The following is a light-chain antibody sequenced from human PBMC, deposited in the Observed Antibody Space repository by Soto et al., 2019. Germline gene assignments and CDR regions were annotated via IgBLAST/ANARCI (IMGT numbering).Light chain of an antibody. V-gene: IGLV2-14*03. J-gene: IGLJ1*01. Sequence: QSVLTQPVSVSGSPGQSITISCTGTSSDVGGYNYVSWYQQHPAKAPKVMIYDVSNRPSGVSNRFSGSKSGNTASLTISGLQAEDEADYYCCSYTTSNTRQIVFGTGTKVTVL. CDR2: DVS. CDR1: SSDVGGYNY. CDR3: CSYTTSNTRQIV.